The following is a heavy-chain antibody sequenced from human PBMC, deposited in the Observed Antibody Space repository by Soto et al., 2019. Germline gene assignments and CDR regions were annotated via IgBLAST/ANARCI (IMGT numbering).Heavy chain of an antibody. D-gene: IGHD3-16*02. Sequence: QVQLVQSGAEVKKPGSSVKVSCKASGDTDTNYVISWVRQAPGQGLEWMGGIFPKFGTTYSAQKLQDRLTITADERTSTVYMQLSSLRLDDTAVYYCEAEMTFGKLSVVWGQGTTVTVSS. J-gene: IGHJ6*02. CDR3: EAEMTFGKLSVV. V-gene: IGHV1-69*01. CDR2: IFPKFGTT. CDR1: GDTDTNYV.